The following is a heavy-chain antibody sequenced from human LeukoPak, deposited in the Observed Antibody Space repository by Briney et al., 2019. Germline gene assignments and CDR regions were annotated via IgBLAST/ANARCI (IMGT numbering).Heavy chain of an antibody. V-gene: IGHV4-59*08. CDR3: ARGGGPFYYYYGMDV. J-gene: IGHJ6*02. D-gene: IGHD2-15*01. CDR1: GGSISSYY. CDR2: IYYSGST. Sequence: SETLSLTCTVSGGSISSYYWSWIRQPPGKGLEWIGYIYYSGSTNYNPSLKSRITISVDTSKNQFSLKLSSVTAADTAVYYCARGGGPFYYYYGMDVWGQGTTVTVSS.